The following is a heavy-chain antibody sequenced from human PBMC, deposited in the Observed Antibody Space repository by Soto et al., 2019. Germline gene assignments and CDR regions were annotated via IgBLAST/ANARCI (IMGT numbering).Heavy chain of an antibody. Sequence: PGGSLRLCCAASGFTFSSYSMNWVRQAPGKGLEWVSYISSSSSTIYYADSVKGRFTISRDNAKNSLYLQMNSLRDEDTAVYYCARNWFGETLSFPPEELLIFDYWGQGTLVTVSS. V-gene: IGHV3-48*02. CDR2: ISSSSSTI. CDR3: ARNWFGETLSFPPEELLIFDY. J-gene: IGHJ4*02. CDR1: GFTFSSYS. D-gene: IGHD3-10*01.